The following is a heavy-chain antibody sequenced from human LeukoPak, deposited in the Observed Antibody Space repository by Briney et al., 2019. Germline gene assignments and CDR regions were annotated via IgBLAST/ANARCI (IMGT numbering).Heavy chain of an antibody. V-gene: IGHV1-69*13. CDR2: IIPIFGTA. Sequence: ASVKVSCKASGGTFSSYAISWVRQAPGQGLEWMGGIIPIFGTANYAQKFQGRVTITAYESTSTAYMELSSLRSEDTAVYYCARDVDTAMVTGDYWGQGTLVTVSS. CDR1: GGTFSSYA. D-gene: IGHD5-18*01. J-gene: IGHJ4*02. CDR3: ARDVDTAMVTGDY.